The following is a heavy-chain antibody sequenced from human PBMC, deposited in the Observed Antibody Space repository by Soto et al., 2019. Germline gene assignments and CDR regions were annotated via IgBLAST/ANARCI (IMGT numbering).Heavy chain of an antibody. CDR1: GGTFSSYT. CDR3: ASGYYDYIWGSYRCDY. D-gene: IGHD3-16*02. V-gene: IGHV1-69*02. J-gene: IGHJ4*02. CDR2: IIPILGIA. Sequence: QVQLVQSGAEVKKPGSSVKVSCKASGGTFSSYTISWVRQAPGQGLEWMGRIIPILGIANYAQKFQGRVTITADKSTSTAYMELSSLRSEDTAVYYCASGYYDYIWGSYRCDYWGQGTLVTVSS.